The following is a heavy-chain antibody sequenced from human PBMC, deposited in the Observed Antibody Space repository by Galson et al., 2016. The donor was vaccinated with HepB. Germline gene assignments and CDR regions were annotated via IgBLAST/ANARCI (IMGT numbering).Heavy chain of an antibody. CDR3: ARDVKIAAAAADAFDI. CDR1: GFTFSSYA. V-gene: IGHV3-74*01. D-gene: IGHD6-13*01. Sequence: SLRLSCAPSGFTFSSYAMSWVRQAPGKGLVWVSRINSDGSRTSYADSVKGRFTISRDNAKNTLYLQMNSLRAEDTAVYYCARDVKIAAAAADAFDIWGQGTMVTVSS. CDR2: INSDGSRT. J-gene: IGHJ3*02.